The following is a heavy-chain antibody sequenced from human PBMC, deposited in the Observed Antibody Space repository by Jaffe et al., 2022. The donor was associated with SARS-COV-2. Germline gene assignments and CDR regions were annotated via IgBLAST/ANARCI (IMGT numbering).Heavy chain of an antibody. D-gene: IGHD3-9*01. CDR2: ISGSGGNT. Sequence: EVQLLESGGALVQPGGSLKLSCAASGFTFPTYGMSWVRQAPGKGLEWVSTISGSGGNTYYADSVKGRFTFSRDNSKNTLFLQMNSLRVEDTAVYFCAKNEEIRSDYNLLTGYYPDFWGQGTLVTVSS. CDR3: AKNEEIRSDYNLLTGYYPDF. J-gene: IGHJ4*02. V-gene: IGHV3-23*01. CDR1: GFTFPTYG.